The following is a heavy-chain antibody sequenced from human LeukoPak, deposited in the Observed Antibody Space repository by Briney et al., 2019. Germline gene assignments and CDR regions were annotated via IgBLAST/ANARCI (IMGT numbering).Heavy chain of an antibody. D-gene: IGHD4-17*01. CDR2: IYYSGGT. CDR1: GGSISSYY. Sequence: SETLSLTCAVYGGSISSYYWSWVRQPPGKGLEWIGYIYYSGGTNYNPSLKSRVTISVDTSKNQFSLKLSSVTAADTAVYYCARQHDYGDYRGKGPCYFDYWGQGTLVTVSS. V-gene: IGHV4-59*08. CDR3: ARQHDYGDYRGKGPCYFDY. J-gene: IGHJ4*02.